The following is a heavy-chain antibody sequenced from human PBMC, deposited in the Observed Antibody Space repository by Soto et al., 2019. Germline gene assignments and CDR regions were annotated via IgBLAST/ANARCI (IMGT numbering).Heavy chain of an antibody. CDR1: GGSLSGYY. D-gene: IGHD2-15*01. J-gene: IGHJ5*02. Sequence: SETLSLTCAVYGGSLSGYYWTWIRQSPGKGLEWIGNVNHRGSTNYNVSLQSRVTISVDTSQNQFSLKLDSVTAADTAVYYCARDGFCSGGTCRIGNWFDPWGQGTLVTVSS. CDR3: ARDGFCSGGTCRIGNWFDP. V-gene: IGHV4-34*01. CDR2: VNHRGST.